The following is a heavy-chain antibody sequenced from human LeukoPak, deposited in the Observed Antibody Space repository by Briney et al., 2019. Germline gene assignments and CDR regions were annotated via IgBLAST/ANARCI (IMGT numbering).Heavy chain of an antibody. CDR1: GWSFSGYY. CDR3: AVVDRSDKFDY. CDR2: INHSGST. J-gene: IGHJ4*02. Sequence: PSETLSLTCAVYGWSFSGYYWSWIRQPPARGLEWIGGINHSGSTNYNPSLNSRVTISVHTSRNQLSLKLSSANAADTAVYYCAVVDRSDKFDYWGQGALVTVSS. V-gene: IGHV4-34*01. D-gene: IGHD3-22*01.